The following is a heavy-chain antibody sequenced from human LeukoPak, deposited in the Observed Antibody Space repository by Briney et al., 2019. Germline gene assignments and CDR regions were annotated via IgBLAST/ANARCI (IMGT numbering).Heavy chain of an antibody. CDR3: ARGGIAAPAIFDY. D-gene: IGHD6-13*01. CDR1: GYTFTSYG. V-gene: IGHV1-69*13. J-gene: IGHJ4*02. Sequence: SVKVSCKASGYTFTSYGISWVRQAPGQGLEWMGGIIPIFGTANYAQKFQGRVTITADESTSTAYMELSSLRSEDTAVYYCARGGIAAPAIFDYWGQGTLVTVSS. CDR2: IIPIFGTA.